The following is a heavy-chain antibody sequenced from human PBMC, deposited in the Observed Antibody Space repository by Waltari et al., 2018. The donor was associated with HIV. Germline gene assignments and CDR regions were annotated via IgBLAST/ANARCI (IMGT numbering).Heavy chain of an antibody. D-gene: IGHD3-10*01. CDR3: AKDGGSYSGWLHP. CDR1: GFTFKPYS. J-gene: IGHJ5*02. CDR2: MSGSGNGI. V-gene: IGHV3-23*01. Sequence: QLLQSGGDLVRPGGSLSLSCVASGFTFKPYSMTWVRQAPGKGLEWVAEMSGSGNGIYYRDSVKGRFTISRDNSKNTLYLQMNSLRVEDTGVYYCAKDGGSYSGWLHPWGQGTLVTVSS.